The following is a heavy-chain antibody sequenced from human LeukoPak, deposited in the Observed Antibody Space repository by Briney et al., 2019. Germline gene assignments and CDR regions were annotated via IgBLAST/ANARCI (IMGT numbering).Heavy chain of an antibody. Sequence: ASVKISCKVSGDTFTDYYMHWVQQAPGKGLEWMGLVDPEDGETIYAEKFQGRVTITADTSTDTAYMELSSLRSEDTAVYYCATDPGGVVVAATLSPWGQGTLVTVSS. V-gene: IGHV1-69-2*01. CDR2: VDPEDGET. D-gene: IGHD2-15*01. CDR1: GDTFTDYY. J-gene: IGHJ5*02. CDR3: ATDPGGVVVAATLSP.